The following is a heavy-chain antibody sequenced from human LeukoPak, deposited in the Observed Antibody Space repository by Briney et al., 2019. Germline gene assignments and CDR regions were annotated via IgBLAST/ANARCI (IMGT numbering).Heavy chain of an antibody. CDR1: GGSISSGGYS. D-gene: IGHD6-6*01. V-gene: IGHV4-30-2*01. J-gene: IGHJ5*02. CDR3: AREVEQLGWFDP. Sequence: SETLSLTCAASGGSISSGGYSWSWIRQPPGKGLEWIGYIYHSGSTYYNPSLKSRVTISVDRSKNQFSLKLSSVTAADTAVYFCAREVEQLGWFDPWGQGTLVTVSS. CDR2: IYHSGST.